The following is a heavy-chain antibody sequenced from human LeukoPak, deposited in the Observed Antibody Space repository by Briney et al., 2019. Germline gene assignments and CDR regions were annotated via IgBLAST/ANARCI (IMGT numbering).Heavy chain of an antibody. CDR2: IYYSGST. J-gene: IGHJ4*02. CDR1: GGSISSSSYY. Sequence: SETLSLTCTVSGGSISSSSYYWGWIRQPPGKGLEWIGSIYYSGSTYYNPSLKSRVTISVDTSKNQFSLKLSSVTAADMAVYYCTRGPRMAQGIITTFDYWGQGILVSVSS. CDR3: TRGPRMAQGIITTFDY. V-gene: IGHV4-39*07. D-gene: IGHD3-10*01.